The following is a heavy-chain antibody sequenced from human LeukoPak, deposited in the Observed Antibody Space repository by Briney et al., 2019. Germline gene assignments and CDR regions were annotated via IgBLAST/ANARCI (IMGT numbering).Heavy chain of an antibody. Sequence: PGGCLSLACAASGFTFSSYWIHSVRLAPGEGLVWVSRMSTDGSSTNSADSVKGRLTISRDNAKSTLYLQMNSLRAEDTAVYYCVREYSSSSGRAFDIWGQGTMVTVSP. CDR3: VREYSSSSGRAFDI. CDR1: GFTFSSYW. V-gene: IGHV3-74*01. J-gene: IGHJ3*02. CDR2: MSTDGSST. D-gene: IGHD6-6*01.